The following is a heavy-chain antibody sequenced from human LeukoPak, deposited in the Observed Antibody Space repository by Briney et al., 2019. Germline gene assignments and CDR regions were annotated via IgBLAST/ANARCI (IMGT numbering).Heavy chain of an antibody. CDR1: GFTFSSYS. CDR3: AKEADTADDAFDI. V-gene: IGHV3-48*01. Sequence: GGSLRLSCAASGFTFSSYSMNWVRQAPGKGLEWLSYISSSSSTIYCADSVKGRFTISRDNSKNTLYLQMNSLRAEDTAVYYCAKEADTADDAFDIWGQGTMVTVSS. J-gene: IGHJ3*02. CDR2: ISSSSSTI. D-gene: IGHD6-25*01.